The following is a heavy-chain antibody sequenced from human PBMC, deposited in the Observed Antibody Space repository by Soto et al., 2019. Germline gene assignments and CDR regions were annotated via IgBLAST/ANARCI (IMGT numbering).Heavy chain of an antibody. V-gene: IGHV4-59*01. D-gene: IGHD3-10*01. CDR3: ARSRGVIIFDY. CDR2: IYYSGST. CDR1: GGSISSYY. J-gene: IGHJ4*02. Sequence: KSSETLSLTCTVSGGSISSYYWSWIRQPPGKGLEWIGYIYYSGSTNYNPSLKSRVTISVDTSKNQFSLKLSSVTAADTAVYYCARSRGVIIFDYWGQGTLVTVSS.